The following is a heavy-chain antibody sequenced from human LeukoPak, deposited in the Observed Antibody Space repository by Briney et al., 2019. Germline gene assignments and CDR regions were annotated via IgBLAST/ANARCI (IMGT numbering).Heavy chain of an antibody. J-gene: IGHJ4*02. CDR2: IYHSGST. CDR1: GYSISSGYY. D-gene: IGHD3-10*01. V-gene: IGHV4-38-2*02. CDR3: ARLPGIGSGSYYPFDY. Sequence: SETLSLTCTVSGYSISSGYYWGWIRQPPGKGLEWIGSIYHSGSTYYNPSLKSRVTISVDTSKNQFSLKLSSVTAADTAVYYCARLPGIGSGSYYPFDYWGQGTLVTVSS.